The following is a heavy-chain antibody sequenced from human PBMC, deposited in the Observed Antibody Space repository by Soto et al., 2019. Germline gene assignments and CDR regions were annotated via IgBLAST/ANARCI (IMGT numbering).Heavy chain of an antibody. CDR3: ARRAWDSYYAIDV. J-gene: IGHJ6*02. CDR1: GFTYTDFA. V-gene: IGHV3-30*09. D-gene: IGHD3-22*01. Sequence: VQLVESGGGEVQPGRSLRLSCAASGFTYTDFALHWVRQAPGKGLEWVAIISYDGSDKYYADSVKGRFAISRDNPKNTLYLGMNSLRPEDTAVYFCARRAWDSYYAIDVWGQGTTVTVFS. CDR2: ISYDGSDK.